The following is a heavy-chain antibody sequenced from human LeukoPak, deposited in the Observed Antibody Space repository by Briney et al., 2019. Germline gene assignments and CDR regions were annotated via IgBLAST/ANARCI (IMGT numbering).Heavy chain of an antibody. D-gene: IGHD6-19*01. CDR2: INPNSGGT. CDR3: ARPKQWLDRTYYFDY. Sequence: ASVKVSCKASGYTFTGYYMHWVRQAPGQGLEWRGWINPNSGGTNYAQKFQGRVTMTRDTSISTAYMELSRLRSDDTAVYYCARPKQWLDRTYYFDYWGQGTLVTVSS. CDR1: GYTFTGYY. J-gene: IGHJ4*02. V-gene: IGHV1-2*02.